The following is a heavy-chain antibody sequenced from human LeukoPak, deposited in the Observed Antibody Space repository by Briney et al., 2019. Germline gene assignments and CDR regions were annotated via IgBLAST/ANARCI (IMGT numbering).Heavy chain of an antibody. CDR2: IYYTGST. CDR3: ARSDGYGLVGI. CDR1: GGSITGYY. Sequence: PSETLSLTCTVSGGSITGYYWAWIRQNPGKGLEWIGYIYYTGSTHYNPSLKSRVTISVDTSKNQFSLKLTSVTAADTAVYYCARSDGYGLVGIWGQGTMVTVSS. D-gene: IGHD5-18*01. J-gene: IGHJ3*02. V-gene: IGHV4-59*01.